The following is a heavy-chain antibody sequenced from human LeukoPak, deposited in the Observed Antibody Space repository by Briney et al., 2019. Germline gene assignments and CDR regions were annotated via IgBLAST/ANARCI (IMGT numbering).Heavy chain of an antibody. CDR3: ARQDATAGTGVYYYYMDV. J-gene: IGHJ6*03. D-gene: IGHD6-13*01. Sequence: GESLQISCKASGYSFTTHWIGWVRQMPGKGLEWMGIIYPGDSDTRCSPSFQGQVTISADKSISTAYLQWSSLKASDTAMYYCARQDATAGTGVYYYYMDVWGKGTTVTVSS. CDR1: GYSFTTHW. V-gene: IGHV5-51*01. CDR2: IYPGDSDT.